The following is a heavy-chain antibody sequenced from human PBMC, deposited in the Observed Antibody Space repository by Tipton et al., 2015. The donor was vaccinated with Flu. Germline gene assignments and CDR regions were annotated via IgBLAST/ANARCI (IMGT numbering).Heavy chain of an antibody. J-gene: IGHJ6*02. D-gene: IGHD6-13*01. CDR1: GGSISSSSYY. CDR2: IYYSGST. Sequence: LRLSCTVSGGSISSSSYYWGWIRQPAGKGLEWIGSIYYSGSTYYNPSLKSRVTISVDTSKNQFSLKLSSVTAADTAVYYCARDSAAHYGMDVWGQGTTVTVSS. V-gene: IGHV4-39*07. CDR3: ARDSAAHYGMDV.